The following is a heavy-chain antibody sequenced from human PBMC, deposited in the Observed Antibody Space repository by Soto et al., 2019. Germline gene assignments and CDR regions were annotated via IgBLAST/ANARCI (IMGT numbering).Heavy chain of an antibody. CDR1: GDTFSSDT. J-gene: IGHJ4*02. Sequence: QVQLVQSGAEVKKPGSSVKLSCKTSGDTFSSDTLSWVRQAPGQGLEWMGRIIPMIDIPNYAQKFQGRVTXTXDXXTNTVNMELSWLTSEDTAVYYCARDVGNFYGSGSYSKALDYWGQGTLVTVSS. CDR2: IIPMIDIP. CDR3: ARDVGNFYGSGSYSKALDY. D-gene: IGHD3-10*01. V-gene: IGHV1-69*04.